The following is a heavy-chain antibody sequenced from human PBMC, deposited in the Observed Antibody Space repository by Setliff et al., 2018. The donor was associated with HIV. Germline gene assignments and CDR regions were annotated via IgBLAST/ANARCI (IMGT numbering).Heavy chain of an antibody. CDR1: GGSISGSSYY. D-gene: IGHD3-22*01. Sequence: SETLSLTCIVSGGSISGSSYYWGWIRQSPGKGLEWIGNMYYSGSTYYNPSLKSRVTISVDTSKSHLSLKLTSVTAADTAVYYCASRIYYYDSNNFLREEGFDPWGQGTLVTVSS. J-gene: IGHJ5*02. CDR2: MYYSGST. CDR3: ASRIYYYDSNNFLREEGFDP. V-gene: IGHV4-39*02.